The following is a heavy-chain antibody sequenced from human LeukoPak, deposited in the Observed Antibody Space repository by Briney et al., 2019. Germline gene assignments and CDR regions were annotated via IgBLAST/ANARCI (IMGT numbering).Heavy chain of an antibody. V-gene: IGHV3-23*01. Sequence: GGSLRLSCAASGFTFDDYAMHWVRQAPGKGLEWVSVISGSGVSTYYADSVKGRFTISRDNSKNTLYLQMNSLRAEDTAVYYCAKDDGSLGSGLNWGQGTLVTVSS. CDR1: GFTFDDYA. CDR2: ISGSGVST. CDR3: AKDDGSLGSGLN. J-gene: IGHJ4*02. D-gene: IGHD3-10*01.